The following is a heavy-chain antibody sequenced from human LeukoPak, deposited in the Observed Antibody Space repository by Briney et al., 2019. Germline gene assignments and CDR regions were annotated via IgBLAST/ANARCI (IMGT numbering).Heavy chain of an antibody. Sequence: SETLSLTCAVYGGSFSGYYWSWIHQPPGKGLEWIGEINHSGSTNYNPSLKSRVTISVDTSKSQFSLKLSSVTAADTAVYYCARCKDDSSGSSDEAFDIWGQGTMVTVSS. CDR2: INHSGST. D-gene: IGHD3-22*01. J-gene: IGHJ3*02. CDR1: GGSFSGYY. V-gene: IGHV4-34*01. CDR3: ARCKDDSSGSSDEAFDI.